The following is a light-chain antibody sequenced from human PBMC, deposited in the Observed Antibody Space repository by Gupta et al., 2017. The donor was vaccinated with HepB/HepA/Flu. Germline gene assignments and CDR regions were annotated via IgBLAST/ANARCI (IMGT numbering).Light chain of an antibody. V-gene: IGKV1-39*01. CDR2: GAS. CDR1: QIIATS. CDR3: HHSNASPSLT. J-gene: IGKJ4*01. Sequence: DIQMNQSPSSLSASIGDRVTITCLASQIIATSLNWYQQKPGKAPKLLIYGASNLQTGVPSRFSGSGSATDFTLTISSLQPEDFATYYCHHSNASPSLTFGGGSKVAIK.